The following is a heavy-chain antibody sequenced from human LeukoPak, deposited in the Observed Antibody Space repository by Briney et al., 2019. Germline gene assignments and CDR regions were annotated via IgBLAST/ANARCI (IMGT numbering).Heavy chain of an antibody. CDR3: ASRSAIAYCGGDCYSGYSYGMDV. CDR2: IYSGGST. J-gene: IGHJ6*02. CDR1: GFTFSSYA. V-gene: IGHV3-53*01. D-gene: IGHD2-21*02. Sequence: GGSLRLSCAASGFTFSSYAMNWVRQAPGKGLEWVSVIYSGGSTYYADSVKGRFTISRDNSKNTLYLQMNSLRAEDTAVYYCASRSAIAYCGGDCYSGYSYGMDVWGQGTTVTVSS.